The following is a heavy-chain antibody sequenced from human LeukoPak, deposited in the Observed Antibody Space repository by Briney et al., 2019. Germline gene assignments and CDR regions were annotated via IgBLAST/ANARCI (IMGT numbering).Heavy chain of an antibody. CDR3: ARGPNYGGNSKDLDY. Sequence: PSETLSLTCAVYGGSFSGYYWSWLRQPPGKGLEWIGEINHSGSTNYNLPLKSRVTISVDTSKNQFSLTLSSVTAADTAVYYCARGPNYGGNSKDLDYWGQGTLVTVSS. J-gene: IGHJ4*02. CDR1: GGSFSGYY. V-gene: IGHV4-34*01. D-gene: IGHD4-23*01. CDR2: INHSGST.